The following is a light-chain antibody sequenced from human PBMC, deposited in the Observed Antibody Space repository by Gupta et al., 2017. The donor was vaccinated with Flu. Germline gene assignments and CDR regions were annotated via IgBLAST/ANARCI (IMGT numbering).Light chain of an antibody. V-gene: IGLV1-44*01. CDR1: NSNIGSGT. J-gene: IGLJ3*02. CDR3: AAWDDRLNWV. CDR2: NDN. Sequence: QSVLTQPPSASGTPGQRVTISCSGSNSNIGSGTVNWYQQLPGTAPKLLIYNDNQRPSGVPDRFSGSKSGTSESLAISGLQSEDEAYYDCAAWDDRLNWVFGGGTNLTVL.